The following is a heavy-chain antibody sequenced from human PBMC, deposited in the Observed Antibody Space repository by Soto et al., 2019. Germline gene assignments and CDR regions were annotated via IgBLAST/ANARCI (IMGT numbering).Heavy chain of an antibody. CDR1: GFTFSSYG. V-gene: IGHV3-33*01. CDR3: ARDNPTGDAFDI. Sequence: HPGGSLRLSCAASGFTFSSYGMHWVRQAPGKGLEWVAVIWYDGSNKYYADSVKGRFTISRDNSKNTLYLQMNSLRAEDTAVYYCARDNPTGDAFDIWGQGTMVTVSS. CDR2: IWYDGSNK. J-gene: IGHJ3*02.